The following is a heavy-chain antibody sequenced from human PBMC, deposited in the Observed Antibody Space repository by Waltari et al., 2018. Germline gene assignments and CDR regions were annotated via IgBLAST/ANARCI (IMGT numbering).Heavy chain of an antibody. J-gene: IGHJ4*02. D-gene: IGHD3-3*01. V-gene: IGHV1-2*02. CDR2: INPNSGGT. Sequence: QVQLVQSGAEVKKPGASVKVSCKASGYTFTGYYMHWVRQAPGQGLEWMGWINPNSGGTNYAQKFQGRVTMTRDTSISTAYMELSRLRSDDTAVYYCARTRGVDFWSGRLYYFDYWGQGTLVTGSS. CDR3: ARTRGVDFWSGRLYYFDY. CDR1: GYTFTGYY.